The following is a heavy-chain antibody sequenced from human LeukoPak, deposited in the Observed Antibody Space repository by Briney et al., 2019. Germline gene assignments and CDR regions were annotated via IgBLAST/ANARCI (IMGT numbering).Heavy chain of an antibody. CDR2: IYYSGST. CDR3: ARVSGREKYSSSWYTFDY. CDR1: GGSISSSSYY. D-gene: IGHD6-13*01. V-gene: IGHV4-39*07. J-gene: IGHJ4*02. Sequence: SETLSLTCTVSGGSISSSSYYWGWIRQPPGKGLEWIGSIYYSGSTYYNPSLKSRVTISVDTSKNQFSLKLSSVTAADTAVYYCARVSGREKYSSSWYTFDYWGQGTLVTVSS.